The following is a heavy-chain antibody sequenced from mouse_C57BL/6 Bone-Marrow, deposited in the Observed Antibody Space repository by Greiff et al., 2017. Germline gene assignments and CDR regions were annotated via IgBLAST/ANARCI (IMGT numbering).Heavy chain of an antibody. J-gene: IGHJ4*01. CDR3: ARKKIEIYYGYDYYAMDY. Sequence: QVQLQQPGAELVKPGASVKLSCKASGYTFTSYWMHWVKQRPGQGLEWIGMIHPNSGSTNYNEKFKSKATLTVDKSSSTAYMQLSSLTSADSAVYYCARKKIEIYYGYDYYAMDYWGQGTSVTVSS. V-gene: IGHV1-64*01. D-gene: IGHD2-2*01. CDR2: IHPNSGST. CDR1: GYTFTSYW.